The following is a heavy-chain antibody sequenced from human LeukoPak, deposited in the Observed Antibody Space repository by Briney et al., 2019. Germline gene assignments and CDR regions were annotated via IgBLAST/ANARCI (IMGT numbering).Heavy chain of an antibody. J-gene: IGHJ6*03. CDR2: IDQDERTI. V-gene: IGHV3-7*01. CDR3: ARDLDVDTAMRWWGTYYYYYMDV. CDR1: GFTFSRFW. Sequence: GGSLRLSCAASGFTFSRFWMSWVRQAPGKGLEWVASIDQDERTIRYVDSVRGRFTISRDNAKNSLYLQMNSLRAEDTAVYYCARDLDVDTAMRWWGTYYYYYMDVWGKGTTVTVSS. D-gene: IGHD5-18*01.